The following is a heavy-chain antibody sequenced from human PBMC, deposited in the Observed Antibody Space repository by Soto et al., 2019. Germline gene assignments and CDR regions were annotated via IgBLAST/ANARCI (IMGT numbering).Heavy chain of an antibody. CDR1: GFSLSTSGMC. D-gene: IGHD6-19*01. V-gene: IGHV2-70*01. CDR3: ARALYSSGWYPFDY. CDR2: IDWDDDK. Sequence: GPTLVNPTQTLTLTCTFSGFSLSTSGMCVSWIRQPPGKALEWLALIDWDDDKYYSTSLKTRLTISKDTSKNQVVLTMTNMDPVDTATYYCARALYSSGWYPFDYWGQGTLVTVSS. J-gene: IGHJ4*02.